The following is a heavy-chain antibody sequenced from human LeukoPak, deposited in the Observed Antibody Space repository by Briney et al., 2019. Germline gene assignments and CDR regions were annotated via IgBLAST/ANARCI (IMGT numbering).Heavy chain of an antibody. CDR3: AKSVWDGSITGTSRHIDY. J-gene: IGHJ4*02. V-gene: IGHV3-23*01. Sequence: PGGSLRLSCAASGFTFSSYAMSWVRQAPGKGLEWVSAISGSGGSTYYADSVKGRFTISRDNSKNTLYLQMNSLRAEDTAVYYCAKSVWDGSITGTSRHIDYWGQGTLVTVSS. CDR1: GFTFSSYA. D-gene: IGHD1-7*01. CDR2: ISGSGGST.